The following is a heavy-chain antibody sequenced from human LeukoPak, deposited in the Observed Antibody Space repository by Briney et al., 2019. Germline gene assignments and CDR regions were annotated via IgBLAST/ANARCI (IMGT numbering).Heavy chain of an antibody. CDR3: ARDLAAITY. CDR1: GYSISSGYY. Sequence: PSETLSLTCTVSGYSISSGYYWGWIRQPPGKGLEWIGSIYHSGSTYYNPSLKSRVTISVDTSKNQFSLKLSSVTAADTAVYYCARDLAAITYWGQGTLVTVSS. CDR2: IYHSGST. V-gene: IGHV4-38-2*02. D-gene: IGHD6-13*01. J-gene: IGHJ4*02.